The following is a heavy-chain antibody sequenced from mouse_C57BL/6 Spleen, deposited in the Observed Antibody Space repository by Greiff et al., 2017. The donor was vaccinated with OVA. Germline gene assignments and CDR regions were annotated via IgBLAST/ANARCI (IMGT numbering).Heavy chain of an antibody. Sequence: VQLQQSGAELVRPGASVKLSCTASGFNIKDYYMHWVKQRPEQGLEWIGRIVPEGGDTKYDPKFQGKATMTADTSSNTAYLQLSSLTTEDTAVYYCARLYYCSRDSMDYWGQGTSVTVSS. J-gene: IGHJ4*01. CDR2: IVPEGGDT. CDR3: ARLYYCSRDSMDY. V-gene: IGHV14-1*01. CDR1: GFNIKDYY. D-gene: IGHD1-1*01.